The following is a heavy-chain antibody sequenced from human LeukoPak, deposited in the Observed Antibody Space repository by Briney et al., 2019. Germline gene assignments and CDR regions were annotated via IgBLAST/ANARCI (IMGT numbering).Heavy chain of an antibody. V-gene: IGHV3-7*03. J-gene: IGHJ4*02. CDR1: GFTFSSYW. Sequence: GGSLRLSCAASGFTFSSYWMSWVRQAPGKGLEWVANIKQDGSEKSHVESVRGRFTISRDNAKNSLYLQLNSLRAEDTALYYCARDNPPDYWGQGTLVTVSS. CDR3: ARDNPPDY. CDR2: IKQDGSEK.